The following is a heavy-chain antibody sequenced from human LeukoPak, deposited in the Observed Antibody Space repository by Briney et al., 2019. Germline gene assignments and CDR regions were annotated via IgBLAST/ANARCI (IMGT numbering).Heavy chain of an antibody. V-gene: IGHV1-69*13. CDR1: GSTFSSYA. J-gene: IGHJ6*02. CDR3: ARPICSSTSCYSYYYYYGMDV. Sequence: PWASVKVSCKASGSTFSSYAISWVRQAPGQGLEWMGGIIPIFGTANYAQKFQGRVTITADESTSTAYMELSSLRSEGTAVYYCARPICSSTSCYSYYYYYGMDVWGQGTTVTVSS. CDR2: IIPIFGTA. D-gene: IGHD2-2*02.